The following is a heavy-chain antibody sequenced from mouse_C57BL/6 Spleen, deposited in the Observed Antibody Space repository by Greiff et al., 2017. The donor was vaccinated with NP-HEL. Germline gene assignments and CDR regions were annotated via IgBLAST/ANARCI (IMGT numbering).Heavy chain of an antibody. CDR1: GYSITSGYY. D-gene: IGHD2-2*01. CDR3: ARDRDYGYEGFAY. Sequence: EVKLQESGPGLVKPSQSLSLTCSVTGYSITSGYYWNWIRQFPGNKLEWMGYISYDGSNNYNPSLKNRISITRDTSKNQFFLKLNSVTTEDTATYYSARDRDYGYEGFAYWGQGTLVTVSA. CDR2: ISYDGSN. V-gene: IGHV3-6*01. J-gene: IGHJ3*01.